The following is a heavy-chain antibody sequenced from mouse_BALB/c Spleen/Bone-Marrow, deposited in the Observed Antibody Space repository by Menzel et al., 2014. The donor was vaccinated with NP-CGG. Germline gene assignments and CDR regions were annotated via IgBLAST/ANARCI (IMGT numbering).Heavy chain of an antibody. CDR3: TRYTYGDYPYYYAMDY. V-gene: IGHV1S81*02. Sequence: QVQLQQSGAELVKPGASVKLSCKASGYTFTSYYMYWVKQRSGQGLEWIGGINPSNGGTNFNEKFKSKATLTVDKSSSAAYMQLGSLTSEDSAVYYCTRYTYGDYPYYYAMDYWGQGTSVTVSS. J-gene: IGHJ4*01. CDR2: INPSNGGT. CDR1: GYTFTSYY. D-gene: IGHD2-13*01.